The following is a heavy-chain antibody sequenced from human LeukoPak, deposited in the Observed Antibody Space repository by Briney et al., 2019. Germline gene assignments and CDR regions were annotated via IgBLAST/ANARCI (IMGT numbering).Heavy chain of an antibody. CDR2: MNPNSGNT. J-gene: IGHJ4*02. V-gene: IGHV1-8*01. CDR3: ASSYYDILTGYSYYFDY. CDR1: GYTFTSYD. D-gene: IGHD3-9*01. Sequence: ASVKVSCKASGYTFTSYDINWVRQATGQGLEWMGWMNPNSGNTGYAQKFRGRVTMTRNTSISTAYMELSSLRSEDTAVYYCASSYYDILTGYSYYFDYWGQGTLVTVSS.